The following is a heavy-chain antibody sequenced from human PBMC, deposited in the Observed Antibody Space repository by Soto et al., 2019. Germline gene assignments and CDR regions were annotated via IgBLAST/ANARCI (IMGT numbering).Heavy chain of an antibody. Sequence: QEQLVESGGGVVQPGRSLRLSCAASGFTFSSYGMHWVRQAPGKGLEWVAVISYDGNNKYYAGSVKGRFTISRDNXKXTXXLQMNSLRGEDTAVYYCANKNGAHFVDISTYGMDVWGQGTTVIVSS. V-gene: IGHV3-30*18. CDR3: ANKNGAHFVDISTYGMDV. CDR2: ISYDGNNK. J-gene: IGHJ6*02. CDR1: GFTFSSYG. D-gene: IGHD3-9*01.